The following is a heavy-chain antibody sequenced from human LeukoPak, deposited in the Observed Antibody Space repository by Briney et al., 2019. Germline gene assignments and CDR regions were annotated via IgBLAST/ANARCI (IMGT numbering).Heavy chain of an antibody. CDR3: ARHSSGWVQDGLDY. Sequence: GSSVKVSCKASGGTFSSYAISWVRQAPGQGLEWMGGITPIFGTANYAQKFQGRVTITADESTSTAYMELSSLRSEDTAVYYCARHSSGWVQDGLDYWGQGTLVTVSS. V-gene: IGHV1-69*01. J-gene: IGHJ4*02. CDR2: ITPIFGTA. D-gene: IGHD6-19*01. CDR1: GGTFSSYA.